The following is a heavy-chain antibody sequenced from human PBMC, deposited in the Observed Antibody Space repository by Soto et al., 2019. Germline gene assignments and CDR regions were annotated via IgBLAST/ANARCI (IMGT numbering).Heavy chain of an antibody. CDR1: GGSISSFY. CDR3: VRLPWADDGSIFDP. Sequence: SETLSLTCTVSGGSISSFYWSWIRQPPGKGLEGGGNNYYTGSTKYNPSLRSRVTISVDTSKNQFTLKLSSVPAADTAVYYCVRLPWADDGSIFDPGGQGTLVTVPS. D-gene: IGHD4-17*01. CDR2: NYYTGST. J-gene: IGHJ5*02. V-gene: IGHV4-59*01.